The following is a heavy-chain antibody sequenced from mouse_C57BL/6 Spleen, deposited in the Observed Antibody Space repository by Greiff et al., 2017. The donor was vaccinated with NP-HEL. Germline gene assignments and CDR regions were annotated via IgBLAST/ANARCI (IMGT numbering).Heavy chain of an antibody. Sequence: VHVKQSGPELVKPGASVKIPCKASGYTFTDYNMDWVKQSHGKSLEWIGDINPNNGGTIYNQKFKGKATLTVDKSSSTAYMELRSLTSEDTAVYYCAREGYRLYRYFDVWGTGTTVTVSS. CDR1: GYTFTDYN. CDR3: AREGYRLYRYFDV. J-gene: IGHJ1*03. V-gene: IGHV1-18*01. CDR2: INPNNGGT. D-gene: IGHD3-1*01.